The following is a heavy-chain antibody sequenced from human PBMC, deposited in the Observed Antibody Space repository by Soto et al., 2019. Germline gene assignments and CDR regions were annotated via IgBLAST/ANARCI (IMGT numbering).Heavy chain of an antibody. V-gene: IGHV1-69*12. CDR3: ASWWKDAGIGGHYYSGMDV. CDR2: IMPIFGRA. D-gene: IGHD6-13*01. J-gene: IGHJ6*02. CDR1: GGTFSNYA. Sequence: QVQLVQSGAEVKKPGSSVKVSCKASGGTFSNYAFSWVRQAPGQGLEWLGGIMPIFGRADYAQKFRGRVTSSADESTSTAHMALGRLRSEDTAVYYCASWWKDAGIGGHYYSGMDVWGQGTTVTVSS.